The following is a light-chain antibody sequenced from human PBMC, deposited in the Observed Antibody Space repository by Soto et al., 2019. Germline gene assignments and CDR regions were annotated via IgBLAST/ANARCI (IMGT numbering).Light chain of an antibody. CDR1: QDISNY. J-gene: IGKJ5*01. CDR2: DAS. CDR3: QQYDNLPST. Sequence: DIQLTQSPSSLSASVGDRITITCQASQDISNYLKWYQQMPGKAPKLLIYDASNLETGAPSRFSGSGSGTDFTFTISNLQPEDIATYYCQQYDNLPSTFGQGTRLEIK. V-gene: IGKV1-33*01.